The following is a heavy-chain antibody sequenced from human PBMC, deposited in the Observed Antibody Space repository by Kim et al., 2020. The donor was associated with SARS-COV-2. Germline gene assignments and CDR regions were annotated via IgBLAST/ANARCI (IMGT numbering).Heavy chain of an antibody. CDR2: ISYDGSNK. Sequence: GGSLGLSCAASGFTFSIYAMHWVRQAPGKGLEWVPVISYDGSNKYYADSVKGRFTISRDNSKNTLYLQMNSLRAEDTAVYYCASGGGRRCLNWSGPWGQGTLVTFSS. J-gene: IGHJ5*02. D-gene: IGHD2-15*01. CDR1: GFTFSIYA. CDR3: ASGGGRRCLNWSGP. V-gene: IGHV3-30-3*01.